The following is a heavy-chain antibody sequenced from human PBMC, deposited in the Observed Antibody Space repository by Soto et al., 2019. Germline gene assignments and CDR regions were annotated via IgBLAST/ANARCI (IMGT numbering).Heavy chain of an antibody. Sequence: ASVKVSCKASGYTFTSYYMHWVRQAPGQWLEWMGIINPSGGSTSYAQKFQGRVTMTRDTSTSTVYMELSSLRSVYTAVYYCARDEPYDAFDIWGQGTMVTVSS. CDR1: GYTFTSYY. V-gene: IGHV1-46*01. CDR2: INPSGGST. CDR3: ARDEPYDAFDI. J-gene: IGHJ3*02.